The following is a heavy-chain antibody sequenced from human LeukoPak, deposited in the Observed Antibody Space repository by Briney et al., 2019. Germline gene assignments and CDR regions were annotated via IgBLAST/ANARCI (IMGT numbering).Heavy chain of an antibody. D-gene: IGHD3-22*01. CDR2: IYHSGST. CDR3: AREGTTYYYDTSGYRPPSGS. CDR1: GGSISSYY. V-gene: IGHV4-38-2*02. Sequence: SETLSLTCTVSGGSISSYYWSWIRQPPGKGLEWIGSIYHSGSTYYNPSLKSRVTISVDTSKNQFSLKLSSVTAADTAVYYCAREGTTYYYDTSGYRPPSGSWGQGTLVTVSS. J-gene: IGHJ5*02.